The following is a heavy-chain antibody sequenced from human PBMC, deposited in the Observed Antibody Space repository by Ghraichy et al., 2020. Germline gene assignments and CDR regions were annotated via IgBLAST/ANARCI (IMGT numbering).Heavy chain of an antibody. CDR3: ANLKGYSSGWTGDY. D-gene: IGHD6-19*01. V-gene: IGHV3-30-3*01. Sequence: GGSLRLSCAASGFTFSSYAMHWVRQAPGKGLEWVAVISYDGSNKYYADSVKGRFTISRDNSKNTLYLQMNSLRAEDTAVYYCANLKGYSSGWTGDYWGQGTLVTVSS. CDR2: ISYDGSNK. J-gene: IGHJ4*02. CDR1: GFTFSSYA.